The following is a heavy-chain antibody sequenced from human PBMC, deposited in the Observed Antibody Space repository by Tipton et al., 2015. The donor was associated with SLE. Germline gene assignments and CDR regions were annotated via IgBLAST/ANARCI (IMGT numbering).Heavy chain of an antibody. D-gene: IGHD6-6*01. J-gene: IGHJ6*03. CDR2: INHSGST. Sequence: TLSLTCAVYGGSFSGYYWSWIRQPPGKGLEWIGEINHSGSTNYNPSLKSRVTISVDTSKNQFSLKLSSVTAADTAVYYCARGSIAARGYYIDVWGKGTTVTVSS. CDR3: ARGSIAARGYYIDV. CDR1: GGSFSGYY. V-gene: IGHV4-34*01.